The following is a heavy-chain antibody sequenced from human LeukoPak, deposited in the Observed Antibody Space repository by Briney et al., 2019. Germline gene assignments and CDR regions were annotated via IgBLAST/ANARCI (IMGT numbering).Heavy chain of an antibody. D-gene: IGHD3-10*01. V-gene: IGHV4-4*07. J-gene: IGHJ6*02. Sequence: SETLSLTCTVSGGSISSYYWSWIRQPAGKGLEWIGRIYTSGSTNYNPSLKSRVTMSVDTSKNQFSLKLSSVTAADTAVYYCASTGSGPLNYYYGMDVWGQGTTVTVSS. CDR1: GGSISSYY. CDR2: IYTSGST. CDR3: ASTGSGPLNYYYGMDV.